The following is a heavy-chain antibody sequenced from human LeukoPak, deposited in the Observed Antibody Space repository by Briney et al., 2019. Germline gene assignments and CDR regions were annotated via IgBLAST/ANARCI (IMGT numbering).Heavy chain of an antibody. V-gene: IGHV4-59*08. CDR3: ARQNTFTI. Sequence: SETLSLTCTVSGVSISSFYWSWIRQPPGRGLEWIGYIYYTGSTSYNPSLKSRVTISVDTSKSQFSLKLSSVTAADTAVYYCARQNTFTIWGQGTVVTVSS. CDR1: GVSISSFY. CDR2: IYYTGST. D-gene: IGHD2/OR15-2a*01. J-gene: IGHJ3*02.